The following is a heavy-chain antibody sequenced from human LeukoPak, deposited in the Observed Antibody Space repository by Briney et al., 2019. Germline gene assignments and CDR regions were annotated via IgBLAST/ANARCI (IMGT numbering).Heavy chain of an antibody. CDR3: ARVASGSPNYYYYGLDV. V-gene: IGHV3-7*05. Sequence: GGSLRLSCAASGFPFAPFWTTWVRQAPGKGPEFVATMNRDGSEVAYGNSVRGRFTISRDNAKNSLYLQMYSLRAEDTAVYYCARVASGSPNYYYYGLDVWGQGTTVTVSS. D-gene: IGHD3-10*01. CDR1: GFPFAPFW. J-gene: IGHJ6*02. CDR2: MNRDGSEV.